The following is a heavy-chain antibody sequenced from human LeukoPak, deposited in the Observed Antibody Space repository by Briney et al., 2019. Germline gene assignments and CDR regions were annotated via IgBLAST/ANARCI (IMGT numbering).Heavy chain of an antibody. CDR1: GGSISSGSYY. D-gene: IGHD1-1*01. CDR3: ARYSGTGYGMYYFDY. V-gene: IGHV4-61*02. Sequence: SSQTLSLTCTVSGGSISSGSYYWSWIRQPAGKGLEWIGRIYTSGSTNYNPSLKSRVTISVDTSKNQFSLKLSSVTAADTAVYYCARYSGTGYGMYYFDYWGQGTLVTVSS. CDR2: IYTSGST. J-gene: IGHJ4*02.